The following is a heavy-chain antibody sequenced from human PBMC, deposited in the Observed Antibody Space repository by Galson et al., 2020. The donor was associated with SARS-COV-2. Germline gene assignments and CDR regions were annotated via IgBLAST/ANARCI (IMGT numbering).Heavy chain of an antibody. Sequence: GESLKISCAASGFSFSSYWMTWVRQAPGKGLEWVAYIKQDSSEKYYVDSVKGRFTISRDNAKNSLYLQMNNLRADDTAVYYCARDGGTGGYYSLAYWGQGTLVTVSS. J-gene: IGHJ4*02. CDR2: IKQDSSEK. CDR3: ARDGGTGGYYSLAY. CDR1: GFSFSSYW. D-gene: IGHD2-8*02. V-gene: IGHV3-7*03.